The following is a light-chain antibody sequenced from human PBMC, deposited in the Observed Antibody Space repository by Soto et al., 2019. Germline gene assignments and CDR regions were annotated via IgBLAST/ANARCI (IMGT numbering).Light chain of an antibody. CDR3: QQYETSLGLT. J-gene: IGKJ1*01. Sequence: TQYPGTLSSSPGERATLSCRASQAVSSNYLAWYQQKPGQAPRLRISGASGRATGVPDRFSGSGSATDFTLSITRLETEDFAVYYCQQYETSLGLTFGQGTKVDI. CDR1: QAVSSNY. V-gene: IGKV3-20*01. CDR2: GAS.